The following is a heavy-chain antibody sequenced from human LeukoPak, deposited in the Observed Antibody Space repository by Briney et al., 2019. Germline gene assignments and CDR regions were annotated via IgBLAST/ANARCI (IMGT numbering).Heavy chain of an antibody. Sequence: PSETLSLTCTVSGGSVSSGPYYWSWIRQPPGKGLEWIGYIYHSGNTNYNPSLKSRVPISVDRSKNQFSLKLSSVTAADTAVYYCARDGGSYSDIAEYFQHWGQGTLVTVSS. D-gene: IGHD4-17*01. CDR3: ARDGGSYSDIAEYFQH. CDR2: IYHSGNT. CDR1: GGSVSSGPYY. V-gene: IGHV4-61*01. J-gene: IGHJ1*01.